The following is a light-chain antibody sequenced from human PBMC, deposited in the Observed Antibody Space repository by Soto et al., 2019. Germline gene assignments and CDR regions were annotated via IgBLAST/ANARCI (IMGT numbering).Light chain of an antibody. J-gene: IGKJ2*03. CDR2: DAT. CDR3: LQYNTFPHS. Sequence: DIQMTQSPSTLSASIGDSVTLTCRASQIIARWLAWYQQKPGKAPNRVIYDATKLQSGVPSRFSATASGAEFTLTISGLQAEDVATYYCLQYNTFPHSFGQGTRLEI. V-gene: IGKV1-5*01. CDR1: QIIARW.